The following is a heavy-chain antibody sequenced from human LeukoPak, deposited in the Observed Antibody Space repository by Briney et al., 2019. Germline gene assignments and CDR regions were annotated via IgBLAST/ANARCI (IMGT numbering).Heavy chain of an antibody. D-gene: IGHD2-21*01. CDR2: FGNSGAT. CDR3: ARGGFCGGDACLSSYGLDV. CDR1: GGSDTPSY. V-gene: IGHV4-59*02. Sequence: SETLSLTCTVSGGSDTPSYWNWIRQPPGKGLEWIGFFGNSGATKNYTLKGRVSISVDTSKGLCSLSLRSVTAADTAVYFWARGGFCGGDACLSSYGLDVWGEGTTVTVSS. J-gene: IGHJ6*04.